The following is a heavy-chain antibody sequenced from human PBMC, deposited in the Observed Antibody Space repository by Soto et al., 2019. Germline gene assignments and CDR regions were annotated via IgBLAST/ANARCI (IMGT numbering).Heavy chain of an antibody. D-gene: IGHD6-13*01. CDR3: TREKTAADYGY. CDR1: GSTFGDYA. Sequence: GGSLRLSCTASGSTFGDYAMSWFRQAPGKGLEWVGFIRSKAYGGTAEYAASVKGRFTISRDDSKSIAYLQMNSLKTEDTAVYYCTREKTAADYGYWGQGTLVTVSS. CDR2: IRSKAYGGTA. J-gene: IGHJ4*02. V-gene: IGHV3-49*03.